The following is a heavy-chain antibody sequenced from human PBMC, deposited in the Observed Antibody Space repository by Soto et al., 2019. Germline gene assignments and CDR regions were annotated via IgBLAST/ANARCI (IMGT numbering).Heavy chain of an antibody. CDR1: GGGSSSYA. D-gene: IGHD3-10*01. V-gene: IGHV1-69*01. Sequence: SAVKGSCKTVGGGSSSYASSCGGRTPEQGVEWMGGIMPIFCTGNYEQKLQGRVTITAAESTSTAYMELNSLTSAATAAYYCYSDHRSGHHYGYGSYLDYWGQGTLVTVSS. CDR3: YSDHRSGHHYGYGSYLDY. J-gene: IGHJ4*03. CDR2: IMPIFCTG.